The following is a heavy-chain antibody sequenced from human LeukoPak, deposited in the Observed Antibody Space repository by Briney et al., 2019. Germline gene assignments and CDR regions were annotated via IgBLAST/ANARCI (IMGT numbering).Heavy chain of an antibody. CDR2: IESDGTRT. CDR3: VRGGHKLDIETSRFYYGLDV. D-gene: IGHD2-2*03. V-gene: IGHV3-74*03. Sequence: GGSLRLSCAASGITLSDYWMYWVRQGPGKGLVHVSRIESDGTRTVYADSVKGRFTISRDNAKNTMYLQMNSLRAEDTAVYYCVRGGHKLDIETSRFYYGLDVWGQGTTVTVSS. CDR1: GITLSDYW. J-gene: IGHJ6*02.